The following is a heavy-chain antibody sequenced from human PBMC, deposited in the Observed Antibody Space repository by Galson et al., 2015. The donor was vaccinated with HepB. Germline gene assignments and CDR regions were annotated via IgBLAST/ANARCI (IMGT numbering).Heavy chain of an antibody. CDR2: IYYSGST. V-gene: IGHV4-59*01. CDR3: ARDPVVTGSWYFDL. D-gene: IGHD4-23*01. Sequence: ETLSLTCTVSGGSISSYYWSWIRQPPGKGLEWIGYIYYSGSTNYNPSLKSRVTISVDTSKNQFSLKLSSVTAADTAVYYCARDPVVTGSWYFDLWGRGTLVTVSS. CDR1: GGSISSYY. J-gene: IGHJ2*01.